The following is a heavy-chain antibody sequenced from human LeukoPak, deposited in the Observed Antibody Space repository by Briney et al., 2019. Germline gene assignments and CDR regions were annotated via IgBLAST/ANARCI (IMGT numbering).Heavy chain of an antibody. CDR2: INHSGST. CDR3: ARRTHYYDSSGYYWIAFDI. J-gene: IGHJ3*02. CDR1: GGSFSGYY. D-gene: IGHD3-22*01. Sequence: SETLSLTCAVYGGSFSGYYWSRIRQPPGKGLEWIGEINHSGSTNYNPSLKSRVTISVDTSKNQFSLKLSSVTAADTAVYYCARRTHYYDSSGYYWIAFDIWGQGTIVTVSS. V-gene: IGHV4-34*01.